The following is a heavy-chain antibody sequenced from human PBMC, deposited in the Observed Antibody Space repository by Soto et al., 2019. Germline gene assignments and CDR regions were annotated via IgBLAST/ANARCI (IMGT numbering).Heavy chain of an antibody. Sequence: HLQLQESGPGLLKPSETLSLTCTVSGDSISSGNYRWGWVRQTPGRGLEWIGNIYSNGTTYYNPYLKSRATISGDTAKNQFCLKLSIVTAADPAVYYCTSRLGYGYAMDVWGQGTAVTVSS. CDR1: GDSISSGNYR. CDR3: TSRLGYGYAMDV. D-gene: IGHD1-1*01. J-gene: IGHJ6*02. V-gene: IGHV4-39*01. CDR2: IYSNGTT.